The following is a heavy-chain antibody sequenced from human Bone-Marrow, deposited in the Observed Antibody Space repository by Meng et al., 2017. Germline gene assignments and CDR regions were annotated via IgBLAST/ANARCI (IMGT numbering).Heavy chain of an antibody. CDR1: AYNFPDYY. CDR2: INPKSGDT. J-gene: IGHJ4*02. V-gene: IGHV1-2*06. CDR3: ARDEDISAAGKLFGDY. D-gene: IGHD6-25*01. Sequence: QGLLPRLGGKGKKPGASVTVSSKPSAYNFPDYYIPWVRRAPGQGLEWMGRINPKSGDTHYAQKFQARVTMTGDTSISTAYMELSGLRSDDTAMYYCARDEDISAAGKLFGDYWGQGTLVTVSS.